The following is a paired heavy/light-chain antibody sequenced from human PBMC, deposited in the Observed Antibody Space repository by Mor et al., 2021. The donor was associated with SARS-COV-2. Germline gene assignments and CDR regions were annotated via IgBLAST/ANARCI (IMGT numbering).Light chain of an antibody. Sequence: EIVLTQSPATLSLSPGERATLSCRASQSISSYLAWYQQKPGQAPRLLIYDASNRATGIPARFSGSGSGTDFTLIISSLEPEDFAVYYCQQRSDWPPITFGQGTRLEIK. CDR2: DAS. CDR3: QQRSDWPPIT. J-gene: IGKJ5*01. V-gene: IGKV3-11*01. CDR1: QSISSY.
Heavy chain of an antibody. V-gene: IGHV1-69*01. CDR2: IIPIFGTP. CDR1: GGTFSTHV. J-gene: IGHJ6*02. Sequence: QVQLVQSGAEVKKPGYSVKVSCKASGGTFSTHVFSWVRQAPGQGLEWMGGIIPIFGTPNYAREFQGRVTITADESTSTVYMDLNSLSSEDTAVYFCAKSHLADPRYCSGTTCYKNYYAMDVWGQGTTVTVSS. D-gene: IGHD2-2*02. CDR3: AKSHLADPRYCSGTTCYKNYYAMDV.